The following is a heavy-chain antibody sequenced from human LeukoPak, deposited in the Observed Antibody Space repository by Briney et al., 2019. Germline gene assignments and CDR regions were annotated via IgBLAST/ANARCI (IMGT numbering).Heavy chain of an antibody. V-gene: IGHV3-9*01. CDR1: GFTFDDYA. J-gene: IGHJ4*02. CDR2: ISWNSGSI. D-gene: IGHD1-7*01. CDR3: ARILGTDEGADY. Sequence: GRSLRLSCAASGFTFDDYAMHWVRQAPGKGLEWVSGISWNSGSIGYADSVKGRFTISRDNAKNSLDLQMNSLRVDDTAVYYCARILGTDEGADYWGQGTLVTVSS.